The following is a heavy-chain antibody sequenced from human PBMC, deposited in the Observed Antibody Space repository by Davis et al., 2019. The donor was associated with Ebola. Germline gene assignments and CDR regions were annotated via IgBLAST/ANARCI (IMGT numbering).Heavy chain of an antibody. CDR1: GFTFSGSA. J-gene: IGHJ4*02. Sequence: GGSLRLSCAASGFTFSGSAMHWVRQASGKGLEWVGRIRSKANSYATAYAASVKGRFTISRDDSKNTAYLQMNSLGAEDTAVYYCASLDSSGWGLDYWGQGTLVTVSS. D-gene: IGHD6-19*01. CDR2: IRSKANSYAT. V-gene: IGHV3-73*01. CDR3: ASLDSSGWGLDY.